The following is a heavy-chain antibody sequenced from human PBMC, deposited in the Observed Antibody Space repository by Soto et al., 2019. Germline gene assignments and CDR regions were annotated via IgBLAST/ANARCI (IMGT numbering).Heavy chain of an antibody. CDR2: IYWDDYK. Sequence: GSGPTLVNPTQTLTLTCTFSEFSLTTTGVGVGWIRQPPGKALEWLALIYWDDYKRYSPSLKSRLTVTKDTSKNQVVLIMTNMDPVDTATYSCARAYDTSGYYEYYFDYWGQGTLVTVSS. CDR1: EFSLTTTGVG. V-gene: IGHV2-5*02. CDR3: ARAYDTSGYYEYYFDY. D-gene: IGHD3-22*01. J-gene: IGHJ4*02.